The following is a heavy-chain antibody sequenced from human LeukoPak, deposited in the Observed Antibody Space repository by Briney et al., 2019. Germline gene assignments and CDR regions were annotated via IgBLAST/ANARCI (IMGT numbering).Heavy chain of an antibody. CDR2: INAGNGNT. D-gene: IGHD6-13*01. CDR1: GYTFTSYA. V-gene: IGHV1-3*01. CDR3: ARDQASSSWYYVSRFDP. J-gene: IGHJ5*02. Sequence: ASVKVSCKASGYTFTSYAMHWVRQAPGQRLEWMGWINAGNGNTKYSQKFQGRVTITRDTSASTAYMELSSLRSEDTAVYYCARDQASSSWYYVSRFDPWGQGTLVTVSS.